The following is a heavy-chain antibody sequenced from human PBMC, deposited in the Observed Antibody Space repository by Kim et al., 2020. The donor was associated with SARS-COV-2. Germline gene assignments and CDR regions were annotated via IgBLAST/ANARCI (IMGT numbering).Heavy chain of an antibody. CDR2: ISGSGGST. J-gene: IGHJ3*02. CDR1: GFTFSSYA. D-gene: IGHD3-22*01. CDR3: AKAAPNLGYYDSSGYQTAFDI. Sequence: GGSLRLSCAASGFTFSSYAMSWVRQAPGKGLEWVSAISGSGGSTYYADSVKGRFTISRDNSKNTLYLQMNSLRAEDTAVYYCAKAAPNLGYYDSSGYQTAFDIWGQGTMVTVSS. V-gene: IGHV3-23*01.